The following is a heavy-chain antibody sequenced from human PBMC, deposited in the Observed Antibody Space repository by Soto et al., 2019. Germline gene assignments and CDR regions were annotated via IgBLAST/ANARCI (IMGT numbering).Heavy chain of an antibody. V-gene: IGHV1-18*01. CDR2: ISGYNGNT. Sequence: QVQLVQSGAEVKKPGASVKVSCKASGYTFTSSGISWVRQAPGQGLEWMGWISGYNGNTHYAQMLQGRVTMTTDTSTSTAYMELRSLRSDDTAVYYCTRSSSGKYNFDYWGQGTLVTVSS. D-gene: IGHD1-26*01. CDR3: TRSSSGKYNFDY. CDR1: GYTFTSSG. J-gene: IGHJ4*02.